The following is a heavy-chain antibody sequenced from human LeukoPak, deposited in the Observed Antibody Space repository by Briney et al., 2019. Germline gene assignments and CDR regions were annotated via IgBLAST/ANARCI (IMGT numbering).Heavy chain of an antibody. CDR3: AGDSSGYQANFDY. D-gene: IGHD3-22*01. Sequence: PSQTLSLTCTVSGGSISSGGYYWSWIRQPAGKGLEWIGRIYTSGSTNYNPSLKSRVTISVDTSKNQFSLKLSSVTAADTAVYYCAGDSSGYQANFDYWGQGTLVTVSS. CDR2: IYTSGST. CDR1: GGSISSGGYY. V-gene: IGHV4-61*02. J-gene: IGHJ4*02.